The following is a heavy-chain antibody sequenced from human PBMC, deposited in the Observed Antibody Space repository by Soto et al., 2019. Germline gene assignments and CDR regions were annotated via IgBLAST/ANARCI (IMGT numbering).Heavy chain of an antibody. Sequence: QVQLVQSGAEVKKLGSSVKVSCKASGGTFSSYAISWVRQAPGQGLEWMGGIIPIFGTANYAQKFQGRVTITADESTSTAYMELSSLRSEDTAVYYCARVGGREYYYYYYGMDVWGQGTTVTVSS. J-gene: IGHJ6*02. D-gene: IGHD2-15*01. V-gene: IGHV1-69*01. CDR1: GGTFSSYA. CDR3: ARVGGREYYYYYYGMDV. CDR2: IIPIFGTA.